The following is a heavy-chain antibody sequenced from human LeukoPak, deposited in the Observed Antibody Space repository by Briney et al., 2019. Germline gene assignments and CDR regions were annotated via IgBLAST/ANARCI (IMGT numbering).Heavy chain of an antibody. Sequence: PGGSLRLSCAASGFTFSGYWMHWDRQVPGKGLVWVSRITGDGSSTTYADSVKGRFTISRDNAKNTVFLQMISLRAEDTAVYYCARDTGWYFDLWGRGTLVTVSS. CDR1: GFTFSGYW. CDR3: ARDTGWYFDL. J-gene: IGHJ2*01. D-gene: IGHD4-17*01. CDR2: ITGDGSST. V-gene: IGHV3-74*01.